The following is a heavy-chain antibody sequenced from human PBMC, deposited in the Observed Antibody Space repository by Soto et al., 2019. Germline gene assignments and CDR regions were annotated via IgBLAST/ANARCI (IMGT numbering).Heavy chain of an antibody. J-gene: IGHJ6*02. V-gene: IGHV3-7*01. CDR1: GFTFSSYW. CDR2: IKQDGSEK. Sequence: GGSLRLSCAASGFTFSSYWMSWVRQAPGKGLEWVANIKQDGSEKYYVDSVKGRFTISRDNAKNSLYLQMNSLRAEDTAVYYCARGYSGYDPNYGMDVWGQGTTVTVSS. CDR3: ARGYSGYDPNYGMDV. D-gene: IGHD5-12*01.